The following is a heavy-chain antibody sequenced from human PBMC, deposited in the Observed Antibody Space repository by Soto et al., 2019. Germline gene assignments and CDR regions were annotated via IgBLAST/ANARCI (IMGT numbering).Heavy chain of an antibody. Sequence: PGGSLRLSCAASGFTFSSYAMSWVRQAPGKGLEWVSAISGSGGSTYYADSVKGRFTISRDNSKNTLYLQMNSLRVEDTAVYYCAKILLVVPPPPEFTDDRGPGPLVTVSS. D-gene: IGHD2-15*01. CDR3: AKILLVVPPPPEFTDD. CDR1: GFTFSSYA. J-gene: IGHJ4*02. CDR2: ISGSGGST. V-gene: IGHV3-23*01.